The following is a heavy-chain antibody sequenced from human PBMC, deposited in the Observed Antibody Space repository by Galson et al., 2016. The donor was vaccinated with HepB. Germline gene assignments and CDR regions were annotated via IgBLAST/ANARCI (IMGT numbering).Heavy chain of an antibody. CDR1: GFTVSGSY. CDR3: ASCTGWYGMCAFEI. D-gene: IGHD6-13*01. V-gene: IGHV3-66*01. J-gene: IGHJ3*02. CDR2: IYSDGTT. Sequence: SLRLSCAVSGFTVSGSYMSWVRQAPGKGLEWVSVIYSDGTTKYADSVKGRFIISRDISKNTLYLQMNSLRAEDTAVYYFASCTGWYGMCAFEIWGQGTMVTVSS.